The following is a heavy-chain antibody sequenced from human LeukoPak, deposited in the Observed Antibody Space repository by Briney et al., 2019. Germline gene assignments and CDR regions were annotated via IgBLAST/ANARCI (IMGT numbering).Heavy chain of an antibody. CDR2: LNPNTGGT. CDR3: ARVPDIYCPSTSCVDY. CDR1: GYAFTAFY. J-gene: IGHJ4*02. Sequence: ASVQVSCKASGYAFTAFYIHRVRQAPGQGLEWMGRLNPNTGGTIHAQKFQGRVTISRDTSISTAYMELSSLRSDDTAVYYCARVPDIYCPSTSCVDYWGQGTLVTVSS. V-gene: IGHV1-2*06. D-gene: IGHD2-2*01.